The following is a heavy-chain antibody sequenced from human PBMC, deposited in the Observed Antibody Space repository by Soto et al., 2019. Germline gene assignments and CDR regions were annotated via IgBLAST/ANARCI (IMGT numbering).Heavy chain of an antibody. CDR3: ATIDYYDSSGGRDAFDI. J-gene: IGHJ3*02. Sequence: QVQLVESGGGVVQPGRSLRLSCAASGFTFSRYAIHWVRQAPGKGLEWMAVISYDGNNKYYADSVKGRFTISRDNSKNPLYLQMNSLRAEDTAVYYCATIDYYDSSGGRDAFDIWGQGTMVTVSS. V-gene: IGHV3-30-3*01. D-gene: IGHD3-22*01. CDR1: GFTFSRYA. CDR2: ISYDGNNK.